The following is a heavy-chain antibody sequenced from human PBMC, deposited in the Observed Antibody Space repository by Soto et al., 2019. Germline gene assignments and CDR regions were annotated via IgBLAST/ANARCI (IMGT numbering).Heavy chain of an antibody. Sequence: SGPTLVNPTQTLTLTCTFSGFSLSTSGMCVSWIRQPPGKALEWLARIDWDDDKYYSTSLKTRLTISKDTSKNQVVLTMTNMKPGDPATFYCAGELPPKMGGGWLYFASGGKGTLVTVSS. CDR2: IDWDDDK. V-gene: IGHV2-70*11. CDR3: AGELPPKMGGGWLYFAS. CDR1: GFSLSTSGMC. D-gene: IGHD1-26*01. J-gene: IGHJ4*02.